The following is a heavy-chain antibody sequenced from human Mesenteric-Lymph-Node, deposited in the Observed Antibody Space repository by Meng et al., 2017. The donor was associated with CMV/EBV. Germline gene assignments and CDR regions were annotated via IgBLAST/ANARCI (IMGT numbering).Heavy chain of an antibody. CDR3: ARDPPGQDYFDY. V-gene: IGHV4-59*01. Sequence: ESLKISCTVSGGSMSSNHWTWLRQPPGKTLEWIGYVYYSGSTNYNPSLKSRVTISIDRSKNQFSLKLTSVTAADTAVYYCARDPPGQDYFDYWGQGTLVTVSS. J-gene: IGHJ4*02. CDR1: GGSMSSNH. CDR2: VYYSGST.